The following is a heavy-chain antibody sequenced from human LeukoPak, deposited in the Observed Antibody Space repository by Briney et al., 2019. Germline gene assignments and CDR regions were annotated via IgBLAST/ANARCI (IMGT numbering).Heavy chain of an antibody. CDR2: ISDSGAST. V-gene: IGHV3-23*01. D-gene: IGHD3-10*01. J-gene: IGHJ3*02. CDR1: GFTFTSYA. Sequence: GGSLRLSCAASGFTFTSYAMSWVRQAPGMGLEWVSAISDSGASTYYADSVKGRFTISRDNSKNTLYMQMNSLRAEDSAVYYCAKDVEYGSGSYPKVGGFDIWGQGTMVTVSS. CDR3: AKDVEYGSGSYPKVGGFDI.